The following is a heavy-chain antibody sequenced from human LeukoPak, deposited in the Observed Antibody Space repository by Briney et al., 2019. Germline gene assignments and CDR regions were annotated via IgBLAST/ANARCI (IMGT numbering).Heavy chain of an antibody. Sequence: GGSLRLSCSASGFTFSRYAMHWIRQAPGKGLESVSAISSSRDDTYYADSVKGRFTISRDNSKNTLYLQMSSLRTEDTAVYYCVREGDGNWFDPWGRGTLVTVSS. CDR2: ISSSRDDT. D-gene: IGHD3-16*01. J-gene: IGHJ5*02. V-gene: IGHV3-64D*09. CDR1: GFTFSRYA. CDR3: VREGDGNWFDP.